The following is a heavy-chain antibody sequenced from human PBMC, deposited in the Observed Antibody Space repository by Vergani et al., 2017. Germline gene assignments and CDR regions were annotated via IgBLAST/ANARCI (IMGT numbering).Heavy chain of an antibody. V-gene: IGHV5-51*01. CDR3: ARLYGRDSSGSKYFDY. CDR2: IHPADSDT. J-gene: IGHJ4*02. D-gene: IGHD3-22*01. CDR1: GYSFTNYW. Sequence: EVQLVQSGAEVKKPGESLKISCPISGYSFTNYWIGWVRQMPGKGLEWMGIIHPADSDTRYSPSFQGQVTISVEKSISTAYLQRSSLRASDSAMYYCARLYGRDSSGSKYFDYWGQGTLVTVSS.